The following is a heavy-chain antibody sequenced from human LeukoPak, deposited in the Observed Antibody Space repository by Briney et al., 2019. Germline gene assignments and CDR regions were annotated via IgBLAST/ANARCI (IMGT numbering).Heavy chain of an antibody. CDR1: GGSISPYY. CDR3: ARDIAVADYYYYGMDV. Sequence: SETLSLTCTVSGGSISPYYWSWIRQPPGKGLEWIGCIYYSGSTNYNPSLKSRVTISVDTSKNQFSLKLSSVTAADTAVYYCARDIAVADYYYYGMDVWGQGTTVTVSS. CDR2: IYYSGST. J-gene: IGHJ6*02. D-gene: IGHD6-19*01. V-gene: IGHV4-59*01.